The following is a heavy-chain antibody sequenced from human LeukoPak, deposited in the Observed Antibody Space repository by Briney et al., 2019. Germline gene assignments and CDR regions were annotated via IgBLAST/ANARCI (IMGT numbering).Heavy chain of an antibody. J-gene: IGHJ4*02. Sequence: SETLSLTCTVSGDSMGNDYWSWMRQSAGKGLEWIGRISTSGNTDYNPSLRSRVTMSMDTSKKQFSLTLTSVAAADTAVYYCARNELRSYGLVHYWGQGTLVTVSS. CDR2: ISTSGNT. CDR3: ARNELRSYGLVHY. CDR1: GDSMGNDY. D-gene: IGHD5-18*01. V-gene: IGHV4-4*07.